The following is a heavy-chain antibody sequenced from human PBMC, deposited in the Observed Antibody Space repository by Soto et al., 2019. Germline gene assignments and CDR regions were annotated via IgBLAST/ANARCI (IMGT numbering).Heavy chain of an antibody. Sequence: PSETLSLTCTVSGGSISSSSYYWGWIRQPPGKGLEWIGSIYYSGSTYYNPSLKSRVTISVDTSKNQFSLKLSSVTAADAAVYYCASQTYYYDSSGYVTDYWGQGTLVTVSS. J-gene: IGHJ4*02. CDR1: GGSISSSSYY. D-gene: IGHD3-22*01. CDR2: IYYSGST. CDR3: ASQTYYYDSSGYVTDY. V-gene: IGHV4-39*01.